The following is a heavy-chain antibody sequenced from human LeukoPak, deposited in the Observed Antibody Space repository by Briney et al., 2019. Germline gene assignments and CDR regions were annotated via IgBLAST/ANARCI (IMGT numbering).Heavy chain of an antibody. J-gene: IGHJ5*02. CDR3: ARTPDCSSTSCRKNWFDP. CDR2: IYYSGST. CDR1: GGSISSSSYY. V-gene: IGHV4-39*01. Sequence: PSETLSLTCTVSGGSISSSSYYWGWIRQPPGKGLEWIGSIYYSGSTYYNPSLKSRVTISVDTSKNQFSLKLSSVTAADAAVYYCARTPDCSSTSCRKNWFDPWGQGTLVTVSS. D-gene: IGHD2-2*01.